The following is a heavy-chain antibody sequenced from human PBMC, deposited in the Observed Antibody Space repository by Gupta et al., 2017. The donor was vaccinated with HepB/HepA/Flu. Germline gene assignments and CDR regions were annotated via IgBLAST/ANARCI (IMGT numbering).Heavy chain of an antibody. V-gene: IGHV3-21*01. CDR2: ISSSSSYI. CDR3: ARARSSDNFDY. Sequence: EVQLVESGGGLVKPGGSLRLSCAASGFTFSSYSMTWVRQAPGKGLEWVSSISSSSSYIYYADSVKGRFTISRDNAKISLYLQMNSLRAEDTAVYYCARARSSDNFDYWGQGTLVTVSS. CDR1: GFTFSSYS. J-gene: IGHJ4*02. D-gene: IGHD2-15*01.